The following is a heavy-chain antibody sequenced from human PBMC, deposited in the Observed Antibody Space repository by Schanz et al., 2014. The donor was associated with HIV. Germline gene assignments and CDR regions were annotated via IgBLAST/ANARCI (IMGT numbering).Heavy chain of an antibody. D-gene: IGHD3-10*01. J-gene: IGHJ6*02. CDR3: ARDRGQPENSHYYGMDV. CDR2: ISDSGGST. Sequence: EVQLVESGGGLVQPGGSLTLSCAASGFSFSNYAMTWVRQAPGKGLDWVSLISDSGGSTYYADSVKGRFSISRDNSKNTLYLQMNSLRAEDTAVYFCARDRGQPENSHYYGMDVWGQGTTVTVSS. V-gene: IGHV3-23*04. CDR1: GFSFSNYA.